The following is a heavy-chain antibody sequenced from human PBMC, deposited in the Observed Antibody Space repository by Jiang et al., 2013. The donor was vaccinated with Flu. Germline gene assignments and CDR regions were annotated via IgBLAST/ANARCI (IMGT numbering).Heavy chain of an antibody. CDR1: GGSITTYY. V-gene: IGHV4-4*08. J-gene: IGHJ6*02. Sequence: QLVESGPGLVKPSETLSLTCSVSGGSITTYYWNWIRQPPGKGLEWIGYISSFGSTSYDPSLKSRVTISEDTSKNQFSLKLTSVTAADAAVYYCAAATMTPYGMDVWGQGTTVTVSS. CDR2: ISSFGST. CDR3: AAATMTPYGMDV. D-gene: IGHD2-15*01.